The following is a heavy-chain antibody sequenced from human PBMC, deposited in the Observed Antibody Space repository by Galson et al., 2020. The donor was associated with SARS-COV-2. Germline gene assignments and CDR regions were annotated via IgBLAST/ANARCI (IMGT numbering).Heavy chain of an antibody. CDR3: AKMTASVAATGTEIDY. D-gene: IGHD1-1*01. CDR1: GFTLRNYA. Sequence: TGGSLRLSCGASGFTLRNYAMTWVRQGPGKGLKWVSTISASGGSTDYADSVKGRFTISRDNSKNTLFLQMNSLRTEDTAVYYCAKMTASVAATGTEIDYWGQGTLVIVSS. J-gene: IGHJ4*02. CDR2: ISASGGST. V-gene: IGHV3-23*01.